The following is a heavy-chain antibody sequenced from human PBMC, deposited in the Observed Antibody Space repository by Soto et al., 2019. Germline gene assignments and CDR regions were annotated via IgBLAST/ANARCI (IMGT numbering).Heavy chain of an antibody. D-gene: IGHD6-13*01. J-gene: IGHJ1*01. CDR1: GFTFSSYA. Sequence: GGSLRLSCAASGFTFSSYAMSWVRQAPGKGLEWVSAISGSGGSTYYADSVKGRFTISRDNSKNTLYLQMNSLRAEDTAVYYCAKDQKGSSWRGYFQHWGQGTLVTVSA. CDR2: ISGSGGST. V-gene: IGHV3-23*01. CDR3: AKDQKGSSWRGYFQH.